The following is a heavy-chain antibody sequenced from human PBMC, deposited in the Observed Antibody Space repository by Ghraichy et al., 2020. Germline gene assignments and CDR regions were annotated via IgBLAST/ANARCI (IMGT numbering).Heavy chain of an antibody. D-gene: IGHD6-13*01. CDR3: ASVFSIAGTHDAFDI. J-gene: IGHJ3*02. CDR2: IIPIFGTA. V-gene: IGHV1-69*13. Sequence: SVKVSCKASGGTFSSYAISWVRQAPGQGLEWMGGIIPIFGTANYAQKFQGRVTITADESTSTAYMELSSLRSEDTAVYYCASVFSIAGTHDAFDIWGQGTMVTVSS. CDR1: GGTFSSYA.